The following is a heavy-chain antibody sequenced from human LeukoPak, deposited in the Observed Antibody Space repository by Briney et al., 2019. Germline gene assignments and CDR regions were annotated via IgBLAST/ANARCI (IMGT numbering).Heavy chain of an antibody. CDR3: ARDIVVVTAIPLDY. D-gene: IGHD2-21*02. CDR1: GYTFTSYG. V-gene: IGHV1-18*01. Sequence: ASVKVSCKASGYTFTSYGISWERQAPGQGLEWMGWISAYNGNTNYAQKPQGRVTMTTDTSTSTAYMELRSLRSDDTAVYYCARDIVVVTAIPLDYWGQGTLVTVSS. J-gene: IGHJ4*02. CDR2: ISAYNGNT.